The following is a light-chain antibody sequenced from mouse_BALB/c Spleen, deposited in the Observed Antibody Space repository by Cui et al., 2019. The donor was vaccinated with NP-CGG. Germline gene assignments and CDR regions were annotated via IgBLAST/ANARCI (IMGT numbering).Light chain of an antibody. V-gene: IGLV1*01. Sequence: AVVDPASALTTLPGETVTLTCRSSTGAVTTSNYANWVQEKPDHLFTGLIGGTKNRAPGVPARFSGSLIGDKAALTITGAQTEDEAIYFCALWYSNHWVFGGGTKLTVL. CDR3: ALWYSNHWV. J-gene: IGLJ1*01. CDR2: GTK. CDR1: TGAVTTSNY.